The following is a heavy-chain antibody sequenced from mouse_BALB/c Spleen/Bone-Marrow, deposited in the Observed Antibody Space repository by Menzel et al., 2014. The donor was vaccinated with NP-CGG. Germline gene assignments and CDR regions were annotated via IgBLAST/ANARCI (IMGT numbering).Heavy chain of an antibody. CDR1: GFTFSSFG. CDR3: ASRAY. J-gene: IGHJ3*01. Sequence: EVKVVESGGGLVQPGGSRKLSCAASGFTFSSFGMHWVRRAPEKGLEWVAYISSGSSTIYYADTVKGRFTISRDNPKNTLFLQMTSLRSEDTAMYYCASRAYWGQGTLVTVSA. V-gene: IGHV5-17*02. CDR2: ISSGSSTI.